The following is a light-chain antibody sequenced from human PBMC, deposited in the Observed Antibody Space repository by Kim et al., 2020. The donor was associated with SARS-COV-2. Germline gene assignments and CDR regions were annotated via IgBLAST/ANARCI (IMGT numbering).Light chain of an antibody. CDR3: KSRDSSGNVV. CDR1: SLRSYY. V-gene: IGLV3-19*01. CDR2: GRN. Sequence: ELTQDPAVSVALGQTVRITCQGDSLRSYYASWYQQKPGQAPVLVIYGRNNRPSGIPDRFSGSTSGNTASLTITGAQAEDEADYYCKSRDSSGNVVFGGGPNLSGL. J-gene: IGLJ2*01.